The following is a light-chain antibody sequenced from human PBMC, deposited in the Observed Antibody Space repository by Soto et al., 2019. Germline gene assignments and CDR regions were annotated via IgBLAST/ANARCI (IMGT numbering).Light chain of an antibody. Sequence: QLVLTQSPSASASLGASVKLTCTLSSGHRNYAIAWHQQQPEKGPRYLMKVNSDGSHTKGDGIPDRFSGSSSGAERYLTISSLQSEDEADYYCQTWGTGIRVFGTGIKLTVL. J-gene: IGLJ1*01. V-gene: IGLV4-69*01. CDR2: VNSDGSH. CDR1: SGHRNYA. CDR3: QTWGTGIRV.